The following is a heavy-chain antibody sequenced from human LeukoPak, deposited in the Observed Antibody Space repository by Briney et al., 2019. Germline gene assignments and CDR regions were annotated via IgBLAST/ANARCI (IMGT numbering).Heavy chain of an antibody. J-gene: IGHJ5*02. CDR2: ISYDGSNK. D-gene: IGHD4-17*01. CDR3: ARDRTVTTSWFDP. V-gene: IGHV3-30*03. CDR1: GFTFSNYG. Sequence: GGSLRLSCAASGFTFSNYGIHWVRQAPGKGLEWVAVISYDGSNKYFADSVKGRFTISRDNSKNTLYLQMNSLRPEDTAVYFCARDRTVTTSWFDPWGQGTLVTVSS.